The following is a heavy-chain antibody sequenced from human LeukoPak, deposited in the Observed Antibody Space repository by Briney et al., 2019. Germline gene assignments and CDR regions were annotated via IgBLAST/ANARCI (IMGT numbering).Heavy chain of an antibody. CDR3: ARDLWDYGDNGYY. CDR2: ISSSSSYI. V-gene: IGHV3-21*01. D-gene: IGHD4-23*01. CDR1: GFPFSSYS. Sequence: GGSLRLSCAASGFPFSSYSMNWVRQAPGKGLEWVSSISSSSSYIYYADSVKGRFTISRDNAKNSLYLQMSSLRAEDTAVYYCARDLWDYGDNGYYWGQGTLVTVSS. J-gene: IGHJ4*02.